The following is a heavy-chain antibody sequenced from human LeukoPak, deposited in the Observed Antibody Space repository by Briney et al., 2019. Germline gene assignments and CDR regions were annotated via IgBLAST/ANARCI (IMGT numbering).Heavy chain of an antibody. J-gene: IGHJ4*02. Sequence: GESLKISCKGSGYSFTSYWIGWVRQMPGKGLEWMGIIYPGDSDTRYSPSFQGQVTISADKSISTAYLQWSSLKASDTAMYYCARHRANDFWSGYYTGPVGGIDYWGQGTLVTVSS. CDR2: IYPGDSDT. CDR1: GYSFTSYW. D-gene: IGHD3-3*01. CDR3: ARHRANDFWSGYYTGPVGGIDY. V-gene: IGHV5-51*01.